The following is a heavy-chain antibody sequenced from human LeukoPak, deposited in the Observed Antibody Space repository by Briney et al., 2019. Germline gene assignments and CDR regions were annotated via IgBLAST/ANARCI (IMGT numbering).Heavy chain of an antibody. CDR2: INPNSGGI. Sequence: GASVKVSCKASGYTFTGYYMHWVRQAPGQGLEWMGWINPNSGGINYAQKFQGRVTMTRDTSISTAYMELSRLRSDDTAVYYCATASITIFGVVSPFDYWGQGTLVTVSS. CDR3: ATASITIFGVVSPFDY. J-gene: IGHJ4*02. V-gene: IGHV1-2*02. CDR1: GYTFTGYY. D-gene: IGHD3-3*01.